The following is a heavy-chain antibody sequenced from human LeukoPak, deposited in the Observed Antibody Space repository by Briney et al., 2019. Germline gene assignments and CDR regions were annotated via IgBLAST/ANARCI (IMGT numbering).Heavy chain of an antibody. Sequence: PGGSLRLSCAASGFTFSSYGMHWVRQAPGKGLEWVAVISYDGSNKYYADSVKGRFTISRDNSKNTLYLQMNSLRAEDTAVYYCAKDRYAGGSYFDDYWGQGTLVTVSS. CDR1: GFTFSSYG. D-gene: IGHD1-26*01. V-gene: IGHV3-30*18. CDR2: ISYDGSNK. J-gene: IGHJ4*02. CDR3: AKDRYAGGSYFDDY.